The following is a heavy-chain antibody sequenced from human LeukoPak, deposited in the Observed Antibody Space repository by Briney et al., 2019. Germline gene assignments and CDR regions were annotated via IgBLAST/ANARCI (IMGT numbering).Heavy chain of an antibody. CDR2: ISSSSSTI. V-gene: IGHV3-48*01. CDR3: ARYYDSSGYYYFDY. D-gene: IGHD3-22*01. CDR1: GFTFSSYG. Sequence: GGSLRLSCAASGFTFSSYGMNWVRQAPGKGLEWVSYISSSSSTIYYADSVKGRFTISRDNAKNSLYLQMNSLGAEDTAVYYCARYYDSSGYYYFDYWGQGTLVTVSS. J-gene: IGHJ4*02.